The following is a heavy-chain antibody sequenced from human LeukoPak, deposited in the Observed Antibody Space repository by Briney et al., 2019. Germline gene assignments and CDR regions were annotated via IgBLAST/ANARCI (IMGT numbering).Heavy chain of an antibody. Sequence: SVKVSCKASGGTFSSYAISWVRQAPGQGLEWMGRIIPIFGTANYAQKFQGRVTITADKSTSTAYMELSSLRSEDTAVYYCARTAIKGPYYYMDVWGKGTTVAVSS. V-gene: IGHV1-69*06. CDR1: GGTFSSYA. J-gene: IGHJ6*03. CDR2: IIPIFGTA. CDR3: ARTAIKGPYYYMDV.